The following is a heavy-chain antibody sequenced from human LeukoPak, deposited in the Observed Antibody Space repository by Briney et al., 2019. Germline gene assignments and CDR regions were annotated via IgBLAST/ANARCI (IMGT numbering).Heavy chain of an antibody. J-gene: IGHJ4*02. Sequence: GESLKISCKGSGYSFTNYWIAWVRQMPGKGLEWMGIIYPGDSDTRYSPSFQGQVTISADKSISTAYLQWSSLKASDTAMYYCARRFPYGSTFMNFDYWGQGTLVTVSS. D-gene: IGHD3-10*01. CDR3: ARRFPYGSTFMNFDY. V-gene: IGHV5-51*01. CDR2: IYPGDSDT. CDR1: GYSFTNYW.